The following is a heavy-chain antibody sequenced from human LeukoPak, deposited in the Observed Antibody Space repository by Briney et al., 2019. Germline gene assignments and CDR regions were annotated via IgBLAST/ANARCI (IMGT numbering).Heavy chain of an antibody. Sequence: GGSLRLSCAASGFTFSSYAMSWVRQAPGKGLEWVSAISGSGGSTYYADSVKGRFTISRDNSKNTLYLQMNSLRAEDTAVYYCAKDGGYCSGGSCYSNFDYWGQGTLVTVSS. CDR2: ISGSGGST. CDR3: AKDGGYCSGGSCYSNFDY. CDR1: GFTFSSYA. D-gene: IGHD2-15*01. V-gene: IGHV3-23*01. J-gene: IGHJ4*02.